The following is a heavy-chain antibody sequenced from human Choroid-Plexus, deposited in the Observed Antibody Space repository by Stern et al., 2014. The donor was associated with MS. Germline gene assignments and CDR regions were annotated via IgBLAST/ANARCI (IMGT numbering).Heavy chain of an antibody. CDR1: GFTFGSCA. CDR2: VSYDGSNK. CDR3: AKDRHYLTYFFDH. V-gene: IGHV3-30*18. D-gene: IGHD2/OR15-2a*01. J-gene: IGHJ5*02. Sequence: VQLVQSGGGVVQPGRPLRLSCVASGFTFGSCAMHWVRQAPGKGLVWVAGVSYDGSNKYYADSVNGRFTISRDNSQNTLYMQMSSLRPEDTAVYYCAKDRHYLTYFFDHWGQGSLVTVSS.